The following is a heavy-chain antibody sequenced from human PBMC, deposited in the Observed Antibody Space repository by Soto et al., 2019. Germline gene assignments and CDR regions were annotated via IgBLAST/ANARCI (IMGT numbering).Heavy chain of an antibody. V-gene: IGHV3-21*01. J-gene: IGHJ3*02. CDR1: GFTFSTSS. D-gene: IGHD1-26*01. CDR3: ARAIGYAFDI. CDR2: ISSRSYT. Sequence: GGSLRLSCAASGFTFSTSSLYWVRQAPGKGPEWVSSISSRSYTYYADSVKGRFTISRDNAKNSLYLQMNSLRAEDTAVYYCARAIGYAFDIWGQGTMVTVS.